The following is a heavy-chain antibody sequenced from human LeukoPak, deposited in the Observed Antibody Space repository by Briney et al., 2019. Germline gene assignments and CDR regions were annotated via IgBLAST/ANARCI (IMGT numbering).Heavy chain of an antibody. J-gene: IGHJ4*02. CDR3: ARDPLIGYFDY. CDR2: ISYDGSNK. Sequence: PGRSLRLSWAASGFTFSSYGMHWVRQAPGKGLEWVAVISYDGSNKYYADSVKGRFTISRDNSKNTLYLQMNSLRAEDTAVYYCARDPLIGYFDYWGQGTLVTVSS. V-gene: IGHV3-30*03. D-gene: IGHD2/OR15-2a*01. CDR1: GFTFSSYG.